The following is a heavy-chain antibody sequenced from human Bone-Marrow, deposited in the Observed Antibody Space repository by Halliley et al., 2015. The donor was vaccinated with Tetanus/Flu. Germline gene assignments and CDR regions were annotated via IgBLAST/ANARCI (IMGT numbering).Heavy chain of an antibody. V-gene: IGHV5-51*01. CDR2: IYPADSTT. J-gene: IGHJ4*02. Sequence: QLVQSGPEVKKPGESLKISCQASGYKFSSYWIGWVRQMPGKGLEWVAIIYPADSTTRYSPSLQGQVTISADKSTSTAFLQWSSLKASDTATFYCAGFYSGYQKVFDSWGQGTLVTVSS. CDR1: GYKFSSYW. CDR3: AGFYSGYQKVFDS. D-gene: IGHD5-12*01.